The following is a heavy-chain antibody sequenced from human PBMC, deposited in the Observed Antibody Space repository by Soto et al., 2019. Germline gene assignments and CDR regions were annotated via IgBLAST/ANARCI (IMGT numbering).Heavy chain of an antibody. D-gene: IGHD3-3*01. V-gene: IGHV4-34*01. Sequence: SETLSLTCAVYGGSFSGYYWSWIRQPPGKGLEWIGEINHSGSTNHNPSLKSRVTISVDTSRNQFSLRLNSLTAADRAVYFCARGVTVFGLVSRFWFDPWGQGTVVTVSS. CDR1: GGSFSGYY. J-gene: IGHJ5*02. CDR3: ARGVTVFGLVSRFWFDP. CDR2: INHSGST.